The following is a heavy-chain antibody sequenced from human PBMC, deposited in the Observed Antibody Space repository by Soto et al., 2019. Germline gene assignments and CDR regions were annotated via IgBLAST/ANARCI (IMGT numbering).Heavy chain of an antibody. J-gene: IGHJ4*02. CDR3: ARLMGTSFHL. Sequence: EVQLVESGGGLVQPGGSLRLSCAASGFTFSDHHMDWVRQAPGKGLEWVGRARNKAHSYTTAYAASVKGRFTISRDDSKNSLSLQMNSLKTEDTAVYFCARLMGTSFHLWGQGTLVTVSS. CDR1: GFTFSDHH. CDR2: ARNKAHSYTT. D-gene: IGHD2-8*01. V-gene: IGHV3-72*01.